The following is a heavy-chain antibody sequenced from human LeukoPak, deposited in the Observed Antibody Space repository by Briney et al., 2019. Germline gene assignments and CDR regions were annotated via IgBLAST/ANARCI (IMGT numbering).Heavy chain of an antibody. Sequence: PGGSLRLSCAASGFTFSSYWMHWVRQAPGKGLVWVSRISSDGSSTSYADSVKGRFTISRDNAKNTLYLQMNSLRAEDTAVYYCARDYLVLQYFAGSAFDIWGQGTMVTVSS. J-gene: IGHJ3*02. CDR2: ISSDGSST. D-gene: IGHD3-9*01. CDR1: GFTFSSYW. CDR3: ARDYLVLQYFAGSAFDI. V-gene: IGHV3-74*01.